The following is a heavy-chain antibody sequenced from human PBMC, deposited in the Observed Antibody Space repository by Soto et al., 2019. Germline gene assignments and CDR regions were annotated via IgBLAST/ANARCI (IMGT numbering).Heavy chain of an antibody. CDR3: ARPPVAATPHYYYGKDV. CDR1: GGSISSGGYY. CDR2: IYYSGST. D-gene: IGHD2-15*01. Sequence: SETLSLTCTVSGGSISSGGYYWSWIRQHTGKGLEWIGYIYYSGSTYYYPSFMCRVTISVDTSKNQFSLKLSSVTAADTAVYYCARPPVAATPHYYYGKDVWGQGTTGTVSS. V-gene: IGHV4-31*03. J-gene: IGHJ6*02.